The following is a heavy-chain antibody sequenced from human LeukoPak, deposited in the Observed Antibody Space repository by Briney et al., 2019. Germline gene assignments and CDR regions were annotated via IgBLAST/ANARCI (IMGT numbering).Heavy chain of an antibody. D-gene: IGHD5-24*01. V-gene: IGHV3-23*01. CDR1: GFTFSSYA. J-gene: IGHJ5*01. Sequence: GGSLRLSCAASGFTFSSYAMSWVRQAPGKGLEWVSAITVSGGSTYYADSVKGRFTISRDNSKNTHYLPLNRLRADDTAVYDCAKVRRDGYNRGDWFDSWGQGTLVTVSS. CDR2: ITVSGGST. CDR3: AKVRRDGYNRGDWFDS.